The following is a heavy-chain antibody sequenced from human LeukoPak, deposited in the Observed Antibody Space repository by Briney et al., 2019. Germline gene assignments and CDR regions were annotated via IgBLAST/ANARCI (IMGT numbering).Heavy chain of an antibody. CDR2: IYSGGGT. D-gene: IGHD3-22*01. V-gene: IGHV3-53*01. CDR1: GFTVSNTY. Sequence: GGSLRLSCAASGFTVSNTYMSWVRQAPGKGLEWVSIIYSGGGTRYADSVKGRFTISRDNSRNTLYRQMNSLRAEDTALYYCARDNYDSSGFTWGQGTLVTVSS. CDR3: ARDNYDSSGFT. J-gene: IGHJ4*02.